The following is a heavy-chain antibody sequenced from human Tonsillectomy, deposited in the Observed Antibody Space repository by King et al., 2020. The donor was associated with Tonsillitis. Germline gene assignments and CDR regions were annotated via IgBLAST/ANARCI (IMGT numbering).Heavy chain of an antibody. V-gene: IGHV3-23*03. D-gene: IGHD3-10*01. CDR1: GFTFSSYA. J-gene: IGHJ4*02. CDR2: IYSGGGST. Sequence: VQLVESGGGLVQPGGSLRLSCAASGFTFSSYAMSWVRQAPGKGLEWVSVIYSGGGSTSYADSVKGRFTISRDNSKNTLYLQMNSLRAEDTAVYYCAKARGGGAFGEIYYFDFWGQGTLVTVSS. CDR3: AKARGGGAFGEIYYFDF.